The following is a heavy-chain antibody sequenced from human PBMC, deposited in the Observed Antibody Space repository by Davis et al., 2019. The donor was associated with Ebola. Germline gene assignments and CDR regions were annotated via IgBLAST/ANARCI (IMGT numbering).Heavy chain of an antibody. CDR1: GDRVSRGG. CDR2: TYYSSKWYN. V-gene: IGHV6-1*01. CDR3: ARGWQRSGMDV. D-gene: IGHD6-19*01. J-gene: IGHJ6*02. Sequence: HSQTLSLTCAISGDRVSRGGWNWIRQSPSRGLEWLGRTYYSSKWYNDYAVSVKSRITVNPDTSKNQLSLQLNSVTPEDTAVYYCARGWQRSGMDVWGQGTTVTVSS.